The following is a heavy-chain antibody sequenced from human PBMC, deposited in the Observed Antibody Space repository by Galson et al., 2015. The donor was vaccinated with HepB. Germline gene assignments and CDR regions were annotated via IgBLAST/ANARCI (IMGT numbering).Heavy chain of an antibody. V-gene: IGHV1-2*02. CDR2: INPNSGGT. CDR1: GYTFTGYY. CDR3: ARTHGYFENGMDV. D-gene: IGHD3-9*01. J-gene: IGHJ6*02. Sequence: SVKVSCKASGYTFTGYYMHWVRQAPGQGLEWMGWINPNSGGTNYAQKFQGRVTMTRDTSISTAYMELSRLRSDDTAVYYCARTHGYFENGMDVWGQGTTVTVSS.